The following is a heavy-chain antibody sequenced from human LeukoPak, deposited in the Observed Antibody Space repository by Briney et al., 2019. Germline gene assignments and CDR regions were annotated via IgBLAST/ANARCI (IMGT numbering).Heavy chain of an antibody. CDR3: ARRDYDILTGYYTLDY. D-gene: IGHD3-9*01. V-gene: IGHV4-30-4*01. CDR1: GGSISRSDYY. J-gene: IGHJ4*02. CDR2: IYYSGST. Sequence: PSQTLSLTCSVSGGSISRSDYYWSWIRQPPGKGLEWIGYIYYSGSTYYNPSLKSRVTISVDTSKNQFSLKLSSVTAADTAVYYCARRDYDILTGYYTLDYWGQGTLVTVSS.